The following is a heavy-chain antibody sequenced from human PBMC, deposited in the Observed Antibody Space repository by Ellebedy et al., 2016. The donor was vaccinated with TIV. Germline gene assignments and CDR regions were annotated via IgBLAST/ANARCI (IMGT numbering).Heavy chain of an antibody. Sequence: GESLKISCKGSGYSFTSYWISWVRQMPGKGLEWMGRIDPSDSYTNYSPSFQGHVTISADKSISTAYLQWSSLKASDTAMYYCATTKTYSSSLGDWGQGTLVTVSS. V-gene: IGHV5-10-1*01. D-gene: IGHD6-13*01. J-gene: IGHJ4*02. CDR2: IDPSDSYT. CDR3: ATTKTYSSSLGD. CDR1: GYSFTSYW.